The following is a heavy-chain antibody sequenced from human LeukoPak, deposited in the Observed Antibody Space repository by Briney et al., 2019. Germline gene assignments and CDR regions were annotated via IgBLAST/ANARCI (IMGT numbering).Heavy chain of an antibody. CDR2: IKSNADGGTP. J-gene: IGHJ4*02. Sequence: GGSLRLSCAASGFSFMNAWMIWVRQAPGKGLEWVGRIKSNADGGTPDYAAPARGRFTISRDDSKNSLYLQMNSLKTEDTAVYYCTTFYHEYSPYWGRGTLVTVSS. CDR1: GFSFMNAW. V-gene: IGHV3-15*01. CDR3: TTFYHEYSPY. D-gene: IGHD2/OR15-2a*01.